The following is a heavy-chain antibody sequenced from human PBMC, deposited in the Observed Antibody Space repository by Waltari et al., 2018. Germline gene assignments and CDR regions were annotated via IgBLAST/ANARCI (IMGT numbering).Heavy chain of an antibody. CDR3: ARSSWSYYFDY. CDR2: IYSGGST. V-gene: IGHV3-23*03. CDR1: GFTFSSYA. J-gene: IGHJ4*02. D-gene: IGHD6-13*01. Sequence: EVQLLESGGGLVQPGGSLRLSCAASGFTFSSYAMSWVRQAPGKGLGGVAVIYSGGSTYYADSVKGRFTISRDNSKNTLYLQMNSLRAEDTAVYYCARSSWSYYFDYWGQGTLVTVSS.